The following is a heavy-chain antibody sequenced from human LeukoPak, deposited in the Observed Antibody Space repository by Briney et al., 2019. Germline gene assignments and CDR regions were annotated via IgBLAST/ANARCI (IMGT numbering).Heavy chain of an antibody. V-gene: IGHV1-2*02. Sequence: ASVKVSCKAAGYTFTGYYMHWVRQAPGQGLEWMGWINPNSGATNYAQNFQGRVTMTRDTSITTAYMEASRLRSDDIAVYYCARAIGAGSYYRGQIDYWGQGTLVTVSS. CDR2: INPNSGAT. CDR1: GYTFTGYY. D-gene: IGHD3-10*01. J-gene: IGHJ4*02. CDR3: ARAIGAGSYYRGQIDY.